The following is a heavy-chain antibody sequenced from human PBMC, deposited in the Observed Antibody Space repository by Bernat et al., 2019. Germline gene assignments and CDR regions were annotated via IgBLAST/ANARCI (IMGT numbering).Heavy chain of an antibody. CDR2: INSDGSRT. J-gene: IGHJ3*02. CDR1: GFTFSSYW. V-gene: IGHV3-74*01. CDR3: AREAGIVAKMGDAFDI. D-gene: IGHD5-12*01. Sequence: EVQLVESGGDLVQPGGSLRLSCAASGFTFSSYWMHWVRQTPGKGLVWVSRINSDGSRTSYADSVKGRFTISRDNAKNTVYLQMNSLRVEDTAVYYCAREAGIVAKMGDAFDIWGQGTMVTVSS.